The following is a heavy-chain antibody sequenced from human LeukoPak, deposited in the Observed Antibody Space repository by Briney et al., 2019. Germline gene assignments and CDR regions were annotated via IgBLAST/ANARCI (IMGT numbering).Heavy chain of an antibody. CDR3: ARSRTGSGFLFDY. D-gene: IGHD3-10*01. CDR1: GYTFTGYY. J-gene: IGHJ4*02. V-gene: IGHV1-2*02. Sequence: AASVKVSCKASGYTFTGYYMHWVRQAPGQGLEWMGWINPNSGGTNYAQKFQGRVTMTRDTSISTAYMELSRLRSDDTAVYYCARSRTGSGFLFDYWGQGTLVTVSS. CDR2: INPNSGGT.